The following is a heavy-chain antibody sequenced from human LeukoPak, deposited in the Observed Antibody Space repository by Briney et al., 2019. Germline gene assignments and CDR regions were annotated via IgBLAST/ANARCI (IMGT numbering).Heavy chain of an antibody. J-gene: IGHJ6*02. V-gene: IGHV5-51*01. D-gene: IGHD3-10*01. CDR3: ARLGCGVRGVITDYYYYGMDV. CDR2: IYPGDSDT. CDR1: GYSFTSYW. Sequence: GESLKISCKGSGYSFTSYWIGWVRQMPGKGLEWMGIIYPGDSDTRYSPSFQGQVTISADKSISTAYLQWSSLKASDTAMYYCARLGCGVRGVITDYYYYGMDVWGQGTTVTVSS.